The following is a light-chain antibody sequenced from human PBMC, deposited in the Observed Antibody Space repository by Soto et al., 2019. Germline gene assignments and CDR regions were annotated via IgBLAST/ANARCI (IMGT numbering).Light chain of an antibody. CDR2: GAS. CDR3: QQYNNWPRT. V-gene: IGKV3-15*01. CDR1: QSVSSN. J-gene: IGKJ1*01. Sequence: EIVMTQSPATLSVSPGERATLSCRASQSVSSNLAWYQQKPGQAPRLLIYGASTRATGIPAGFSGSGSGTEFTLTISSLQSEDFAVYYCQQYNNWPRTFGQETKVEIK.